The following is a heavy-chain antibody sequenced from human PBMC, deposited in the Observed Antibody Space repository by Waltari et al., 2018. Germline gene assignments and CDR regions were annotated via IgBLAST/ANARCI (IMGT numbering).Heavy chain of an antibody. CDR2: ISYDGSNK. CDR1: GSTFCRSA. Sequence: VQLVASGGGVVQLGRALRLSCAATGSTFCRSAMHWVRQAPGKGLEWVAVISYDGSNKYYADSVKGRFTISRDNSKNTLYLQMNSLRAEDTAVYYCARETEEGFDYWGQGTLVTVSS. D-gene: IGHD2-21*02. V-gene: IGHV3-30-3*01. J-gene: IGHJ4*02. CDR3: ARETEEGFDY.